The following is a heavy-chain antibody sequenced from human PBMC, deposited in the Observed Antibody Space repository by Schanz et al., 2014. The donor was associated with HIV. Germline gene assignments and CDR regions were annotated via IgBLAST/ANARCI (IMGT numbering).Heavy chain of an antibody. CDR1: GLTFSSSL. CDR2: MSHDGFSK. CDR3: AKGSSLWSFYYGMDV. Sequence: QVQLVESGGGVVQPGGSLRLSCTASGLTFSSSLMHWVRQAPGKGLEWVAGMSHDGFSKYFADSVKGRFAISREDSKNTVHLQMDSLRAEDTAVYYCAKGSSLWSFYYGMDVWGQGTTVTVSS. D-gene: IGHD3-10*01. V-gene: IGHV3-30*09. J-gene: IGHJ6*02.